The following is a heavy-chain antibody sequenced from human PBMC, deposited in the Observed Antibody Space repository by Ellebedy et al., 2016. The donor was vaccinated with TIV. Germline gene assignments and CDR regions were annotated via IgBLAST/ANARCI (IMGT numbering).Heavy chain of an antibody. CDR2: IKQDGSDL. V-gene: IGHV3-7*01. CDR1: GFTFSSHW. CDR3: ARDGKWLLDY. D-gene: IGHD3-22*01. Sequence: GGSLRLXXAASGFTFSSHWMTWVRQAPGKGLEWVANIKQDGSDLNYVGSVTGRFTISRDNAKSTLYLQMSSLREEDTAMYFCARDGKWLLDYWGQGTLVTVSS. J-gene: IGHJ4*02.